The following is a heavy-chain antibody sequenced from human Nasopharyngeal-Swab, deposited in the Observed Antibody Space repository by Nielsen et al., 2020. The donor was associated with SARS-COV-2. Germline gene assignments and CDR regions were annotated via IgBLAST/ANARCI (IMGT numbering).Heavy chain of an antibody. CDR3: ARDGAYSSGWRDY. V-gene: IGHV3-30*03. CDR2: ISYDGSNK. D-gene: IGHD6-19*01. J-gene: IGHJ4*02. CDR1: GFTFSSYG. Sequence: GESLKISCAASGFTFSSYGMHWVCQAPGKGLEWVAVISYDGSNKYYADSVKGRFTISRDNSKNTLYLQMNSLRAEDTAVYYCARDGAYSSGWRDYWGQGTLVTVSS.